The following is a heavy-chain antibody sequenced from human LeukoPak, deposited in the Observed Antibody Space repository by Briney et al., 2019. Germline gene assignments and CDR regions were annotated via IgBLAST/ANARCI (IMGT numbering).Heavy chain of an antibody. D-gene: IGHD3-22*01. J-gene: IGHJ4*02. CDR1: GFTFSSYA. CDR2: ISGSGGST. CDR3: AKDSRPYDSSAYLDY. V-gene: IGHV3-23*01. Sequence: PGGSLRLSCAASGFTFSSYAMSWVRQAPGKGLEWVSAISGSGGSTYYADSVKGRFTISRDNSKNTLYLQMNSLRADDTALYFCAKDSRPYDSSAYLDYWGQGTLVTVSS.